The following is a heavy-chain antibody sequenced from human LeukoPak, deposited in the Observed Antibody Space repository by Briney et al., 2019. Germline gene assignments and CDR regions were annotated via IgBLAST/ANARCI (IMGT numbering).Heavy chain of an antibody. J-gene: IGHJ6*03. CDR3: ARDPAGYCSGGSCPNYYYYYMDV. Sequence: GGSLRLSCAASGFTFSSYAMHWVRQAPGKGLEWVAVISYDGSNKYYADSVKGRFTISRDNSKNTLYLQMNSLRAEDTAVYYCARDPAGYCSGGSCPNYYYYYMDVWGKGTTVTVSS. V-gene: IGHV3-30*04. D-gene: IGHD2-15*01. CDR2: ISYDGSNK. CDR1: GFTFSSYA.